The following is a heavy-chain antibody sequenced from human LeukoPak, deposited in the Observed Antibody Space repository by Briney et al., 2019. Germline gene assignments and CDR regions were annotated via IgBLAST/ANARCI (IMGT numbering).Heavy chain of an antibody. CDR2: ISTSSSYI. CDR1: GFTFSSYS. J-gene: IGHJ4*02. Sequence: PGGSLRLSCAASGFTFSSYSMNWVRQAPGKGLEWVSSISTSSSYIYYADSMKGRFTISRDNAKNSLYLQMNSLRAEDTAVYYCARAKGRNPRYYFDYWGQGTLVTVSS. D-gene: IGHD1-14*01. V-gene: IGHV3-21*01. CDR3: ARAKGRNPRYYFDY.